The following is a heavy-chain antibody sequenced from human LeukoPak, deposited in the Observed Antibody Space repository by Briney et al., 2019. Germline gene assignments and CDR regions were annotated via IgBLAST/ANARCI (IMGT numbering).Heavy chain of an antibody. V-gene: IGHV4-39*01. CDR3: AKAGVRYFDSSGLYAFDF. Sequence: SETLSLTCAASGGSISSTGYCWAWIPPPPGTGLAWIGTICYSGSTYHNTSLKSRITMCVDTSRNQFSLKLSSVDAADTAVYYCAKAGVRYFDSSGLYAFDFWGQGTTVTVSS. J-gene: IGHJ3*01. CDR1: GGSISSTGYC. CDR2: ICYSGST. D-gene: IGHD3-22*01.